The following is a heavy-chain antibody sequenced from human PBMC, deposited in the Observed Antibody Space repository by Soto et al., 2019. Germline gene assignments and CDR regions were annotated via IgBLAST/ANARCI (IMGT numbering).Heavy chain of an antibody. J-gene: IGHJ5*02. CDR3: ARGAPASWGPTPVWKGWFDP. Sequence: PSETLSLTCAVYGGSFSGYYWSWIRQPPGKGLEWIGEINHSGSTNYNPSLKSRVTISVDTSKNQFSLKLSSVTAADTAVYYCARGAPASWGPTPVWKGWFDPWGQGTLVTVSS. D-gene: IGHD3-16*01. CDR2: INHSGST. CDR1: GGSFSGYY. V-gene: IGHV4-34*01.